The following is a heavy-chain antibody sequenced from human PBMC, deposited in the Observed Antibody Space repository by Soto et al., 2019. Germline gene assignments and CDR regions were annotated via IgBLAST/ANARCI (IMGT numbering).Heavy chain of an antibody. CDR2: YDTESSET. Sequence: QVQVVQSGAEVKKPGASVKVSCKVSGHTLSELSMHWVRQAPGKGLEWMGGYDTESSETIYAQKFQGRVTMNEDTSTDTAYLELRSLRSEDRAVYYCAVDLGDNASWVSWGQGTLLSVSS. D-gene: IGHD4-17*01. CDR1: GHTLSELS. CDR3: AVDLGDNASWVS. V-gene: IGHV1-24*01. J-gene: IGHJ1*01.